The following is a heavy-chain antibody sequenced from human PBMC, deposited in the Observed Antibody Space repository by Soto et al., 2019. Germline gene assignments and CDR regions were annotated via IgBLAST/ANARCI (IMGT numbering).Heavy chain of an antibody. V-gene: IGHV1-18*01. Sequence: QVQLVQSGDEVRKPGSSVKVSCKASGYIFVNYGIAWGRQAPGQGLEWMGWISPYSGNTQYASKVQGRLTMTTDTSTGTAYMDLGSLTSGDAAVYYCAMVDNYVTPPPQDVWGQGTTVNVYS. CDR1: GYIFVNYG. J-gene: IGHJ6*02. D-gene: IGHD3-16*01. CDR3: AMVDNYVTPPPQDV. CDR2: ISPYSGNT.